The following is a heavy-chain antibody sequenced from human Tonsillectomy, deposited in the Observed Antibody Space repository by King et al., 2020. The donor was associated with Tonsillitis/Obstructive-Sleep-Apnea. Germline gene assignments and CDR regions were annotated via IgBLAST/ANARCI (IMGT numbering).Heavy chain of an antibody. D-gene: IGHD2-2*02. V-gene: IGHV3-30*04. CDR3: ARASTYCSSTTCYSYYYFYMDV. CDR2: MSYDGSSE. Sequence: VQLVESGGGVVQPGTSLRLSCSASGFTFSSYAMHWVRQAPGKGLEWVAVMSYDGSSEYYADSVKGRFTISRDNSKNSLYLQMNSLRAEDTVVYYCARASTYCSSTTCYSYYYFYMDVWGKGTTVTVSS. J-gene: IGHJ6*03. CDR1: GFTFSSYA.